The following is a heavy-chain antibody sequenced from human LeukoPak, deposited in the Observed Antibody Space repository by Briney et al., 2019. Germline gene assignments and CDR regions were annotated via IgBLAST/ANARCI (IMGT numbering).Heavy chain of an antibody. J-gene: IGHJ4*02. Sequence: PSETLSLTCTVSGGSISSYYWSWIRQPPGKGLEWIGYIYYSGSTNYNPSLKSRVTISVDTSKNQFSLKLSSVTAADTAVYYCARGMNSLLWFGEPFDYWGQGTLVTVSS. CDR2: IYYSGST. V-gene: IGHV4-59*01. CDR3: ARGMNSLLWFGEPFDY. CDR1: GGSISSYY. D-gene: IGHD3-10*01.